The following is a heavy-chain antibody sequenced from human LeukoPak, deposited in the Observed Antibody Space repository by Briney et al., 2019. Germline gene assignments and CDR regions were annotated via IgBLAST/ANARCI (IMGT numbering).Heavy chain of an antibody. Sequence: ASVKVSCKASGGTFSSYAISWVRQAPGQGLEWMGGINPIFGTANYAQKFQGRVTITADESTSTAYMELSSLRSEDTAVYYCATVSSFGGGFDYWGQGTLVTVSS. V-gene: IGHV1-69*13. D-gene: IGHD6-13*01. J-gene: IGHJ4*02. CDR2: INPIFGTA. CDR1: GGTFSSYA. CDR3: ATVSSFGGGFDY.